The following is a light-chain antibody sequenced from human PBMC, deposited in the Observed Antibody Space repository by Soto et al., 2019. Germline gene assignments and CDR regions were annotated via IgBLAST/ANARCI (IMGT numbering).Light chain of an antibody. J-gene: IGLJ1*01. CDR3: GSITRSSTSV. CDR2: DVT. V-gene: IGLV2-14*01. Sequence: QSALSQPASVSGSPGQSITISCTGTSSDVGGFEYVSWYQHQPGKAPKLIIYDVTKRPSGVSNRFSGSKSGNTASLTISGIQAEEEGDYYCGSITRSSTSVFGPGTKLTV. CDR1: SSDVGGFEY.